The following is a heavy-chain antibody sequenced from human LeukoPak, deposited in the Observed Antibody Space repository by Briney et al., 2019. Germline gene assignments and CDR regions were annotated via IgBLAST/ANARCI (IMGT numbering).Heavy chain of an antibody. CDR3: ARENDYGEYAGYFDY. Sequence: GGSLRLSCAASGFTFSIYSMDWVRQAPGKGLEWVSSIISSGSYIYYADSVKGRFTISRDNAKNSLYLQMNSLRAEDTAVYNCARENDYGEYAGYFDYWGQGTLVTVSS. CDR2: IISSGSYI. D-gene: IGHD4-17*01. V-gene: IGHV3-21*01. J-gene: IGHJ4*02. CDR1: GFTFSIYS.